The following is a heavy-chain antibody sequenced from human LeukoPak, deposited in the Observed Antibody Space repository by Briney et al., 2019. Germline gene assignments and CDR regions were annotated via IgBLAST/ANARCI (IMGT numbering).Heavy chain of an antibody. V-gene: IGHV4-4*02. CDR1: GGSISSSNW. CDR2: IYHSGGT. J-gene: IGHJ6*02. CDR3: ARLTKKYYYGSGSSYYYYGMDV. Sequence: PSGTLSLTCAVSGGSISSSNWWSWVRQPPGKGLEWIGEIYHSGGTNYNPSLKSRVTISVDKSKNQFSLKLSSVTAADTAVYYCARLTKKYYYGSGSSYYYYGMDVWGQGTTVTVSS. D-gene: IGHD3-10*01.